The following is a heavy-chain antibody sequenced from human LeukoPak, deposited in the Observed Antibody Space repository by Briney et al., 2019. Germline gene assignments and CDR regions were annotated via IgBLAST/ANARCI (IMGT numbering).Heavy chain of an antibody. CDR1: GYTSTGYY. V-gene: IGHV1-2*02. D-gene: IGHD5-24*01. CDR3: ARGRGYYYYYYMDV. Sequence: ASVKVSCKASGYTSTGYYMHWVRQAPGQGLEWMGWINPNSGGTNYAQKFQGRVTMTRDTSISTAYMELSRLRSDDTAVYYCARGRGYYYYYYMDVWGKGTTVTISS. J-gene: IGHJ6*03. CDR2: INPNSGGT.